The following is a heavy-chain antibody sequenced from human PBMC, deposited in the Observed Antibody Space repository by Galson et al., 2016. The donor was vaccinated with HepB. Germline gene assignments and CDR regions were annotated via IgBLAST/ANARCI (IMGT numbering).Heavy chain of an antibody. CDR1: GFIFRSYW. J-gene: IGHJ4*02. CDR2: INQDGSEK. D-gene: IGHD6-13*01. CDR3: ARLRFSSSWYKDY. V-gene: IGHV3-7*01. Sequence: SLRLSCAASGFIFRSYWMSWVRQAPGKGLEWVANINQDGSEKYYVDSVQGRFTISRDNAKNSLFLQLNSLGAEDTAVYYCARLRFSSSWYKDYWGQGTLVTVSS.